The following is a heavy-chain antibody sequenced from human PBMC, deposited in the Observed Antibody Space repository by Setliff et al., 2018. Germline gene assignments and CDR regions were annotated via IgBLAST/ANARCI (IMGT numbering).Heavy chain of an antibody. CDR1: GVSFSDYY. CDR2: INHSGTT. J-gene: IGHJ3*02. Sequence: SETLSLTCTVYGVSFSDYYWGWVRQSPGKGLDWIGEINHSGTTNYDPSLEGRISISVDTSKRQFSLILRSVTAAGTAVYYCARGRMRGSCSGPSCTYDPFDIWGQGTPVTVSS. CDR3: ARGRMRGSCSGPSCTYDPFDI. V-gene: IGHV4-34*01. D-gene: IGHD2-2*01.